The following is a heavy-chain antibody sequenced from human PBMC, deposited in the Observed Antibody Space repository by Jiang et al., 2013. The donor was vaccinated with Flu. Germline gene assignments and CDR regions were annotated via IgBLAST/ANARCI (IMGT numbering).Heavy chain of an antibody. CDR2: TSASGASK. Sequence: VQLVESGGGLVQPGGSLRLSCAASGFTFSNYAMNWVRQAPGKGLEWVSSTSASGASKYYALSVSGRFTISRDNSENTLYVQMNSLTAEDTAVYYCAKSDHGITGTKLDYYYGMDVWGQGTTVTVSS. CDR1: GFTFSNYA. V-gene: IGHV3-23*04. D-gene: IGHD1-7*01. J-gene: IGHJ6*02. CDR3: AKSDHGITGTKLDYYYGMDV.